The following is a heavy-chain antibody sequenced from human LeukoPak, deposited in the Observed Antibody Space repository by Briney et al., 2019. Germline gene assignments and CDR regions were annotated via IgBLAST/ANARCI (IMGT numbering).Heavy chain of an antibody. CDR1: GGSISSSSYY. CDR3: AEDSSISLHAFDI. CDR2: IYYSGST. Sequence: SETLCLTCTVSGGSISSSSYYWGWIRQPPGKGLEWIGSIYYSGSTYYNPSLKSRVTISVDTSKNQFSLKLSSVTAADTAVYYCAEDSSISLHAFDIWGQGTMVTVSS. D-gene: IGHD2-2*01. V-gene: IGHV4-39*01. J-gene: IGHJ3*02.